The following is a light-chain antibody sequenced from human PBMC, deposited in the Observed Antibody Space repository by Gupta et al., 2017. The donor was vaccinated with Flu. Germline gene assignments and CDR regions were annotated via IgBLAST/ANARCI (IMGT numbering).Light chain of an antibody. Sequence: VTISCSGSSSNIGSNTVNWYQQLPRTAPNLLIYTNNQRPSGVPDRFSGSKSDTSDSLAISGLQAEDEAEYYCESSDDSLNGWVFGGGTKLTVL. CDR3: ESSDDSLNGWV. CDR1: SSNIGSNT. V-gene: IGLV1-44*01. J-gene: IGLJ3*02. CDR2: TNN.